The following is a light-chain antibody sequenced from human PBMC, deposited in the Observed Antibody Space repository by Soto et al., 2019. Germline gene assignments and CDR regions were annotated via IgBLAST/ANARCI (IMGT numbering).Light chain of an antibody. CDR3: QQYNSYSRT. V-gene: IGKV1-5*01. CDR2: DAY. J-gene: IGKJ1*01. Sequence: DITLTQSPATLSASLGDRGTITCRASQSISSWMAWYQQKPGKAPKLLIYDAYSLESGVPSRCSGSGSGTEFTLTISSLQPDDFATYYCQQYNSYSRTSGQGTRWIS. CDR1: QSISSW.